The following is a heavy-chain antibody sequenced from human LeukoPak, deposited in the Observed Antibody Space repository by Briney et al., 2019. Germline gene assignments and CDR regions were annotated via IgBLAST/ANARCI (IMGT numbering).Heavy chain of an antibody. CDR2: ISSSSSYI. J-gene: IGHJ4*02. D-gene: IGHD2-2*01. CDR1: GFTFSSYS. Sequence: PGGSLRLSCAASGFTFSSYSMNWVRQAPGKGLEWVSSISSSSSYIYYADSVKGRFTISRDNAKNSLYLQMNSLRAEDTAVYYCARGRLSDIVVVPAAIFAYWGQGTLVTVSS. CDR3: ARGRLSDIVVVPAAIFAY. V-gene: IGHV3-21*01.